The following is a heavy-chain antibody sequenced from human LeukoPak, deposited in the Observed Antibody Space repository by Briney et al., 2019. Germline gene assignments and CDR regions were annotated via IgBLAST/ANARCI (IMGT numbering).Heavy chain of an antibody. CDR1: GGSISSGGYY. D-gene: IGHD6-6*01. V-gene: IGHV4-61*08. CDR2: IYHSGST. Sequence: SETLSLTCTVSGGSISSGGYYWSWIRQPPGKGLEWIGYIYHSGSTYYNPSLKSRVTISVDTSKNQFSLKLSSVTAADTAVYYCARVLTAKYSSSAYYFDYWGQGTLVTVSS. J-gene: IGHJ4*02. CDR3: ARVLTAKYSSSAYYFDY.